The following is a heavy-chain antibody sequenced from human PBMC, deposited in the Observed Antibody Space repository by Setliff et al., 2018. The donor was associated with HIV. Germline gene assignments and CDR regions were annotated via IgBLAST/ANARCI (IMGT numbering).Heavy chain of an antibody. J-gene: IGHJ6*03. CDR3: AKAGGGILYFYYMDV. Sequence: GSLRLSCAASGFTFRSFCLSWVRQVPGKGLEWVANINENGSQKYYLDSVKGRFTISRDNSKNTLSLQLNSLTAEDSAVYYCAKAGGGILYFYYMDVWGKGTTVTVSS. D-gene: IGHD2-15*01. CDR2: INENGSQK. CDR1: GFTFRSFC. V-gene: IGHV3-7*03.